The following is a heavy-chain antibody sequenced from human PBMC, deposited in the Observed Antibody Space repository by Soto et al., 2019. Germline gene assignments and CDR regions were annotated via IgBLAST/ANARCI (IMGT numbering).Heavy chain of an antibody. D-gene: IGHD5-12*01. CDR2: IYYSGST. CDR1: GGSISSGGYY. Sequence: QVQLQESGPGLVKPSQTLSLTCTVSGGSISSGGYYWSWIRQHPGNGLEWIGYIYYSGSTYYNPSLKSRVTISVDTSKNQFSLKLSSVTAADTAVYYCARVGSGSDTFGSYYGMDDWGQGTTFTVSS. J-gene: IGHJ6*02. V-gene: IGHV4-31*03. CDR3: ARVGSGSDTFGSYYGMDD.